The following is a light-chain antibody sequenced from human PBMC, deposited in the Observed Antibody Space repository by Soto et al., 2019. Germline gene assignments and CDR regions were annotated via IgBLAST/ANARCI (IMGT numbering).Light chain of an antibody. CDR2: DAS. Sequence: DIQMTQSPSSVSASVGDRVTITCRASQGIRNSLAWYQQKAGKAPELLIYDASSLQTGLPSRFSGSGSETDFTLTISSLQTEDLATYYCQQSFSFPYTFGQGTKLEIK. CDR1: QGIRNS. V-gene: IGKV1-12*01. CDR3: QQSFSFPYT. J-gene: IGKJ2*01.